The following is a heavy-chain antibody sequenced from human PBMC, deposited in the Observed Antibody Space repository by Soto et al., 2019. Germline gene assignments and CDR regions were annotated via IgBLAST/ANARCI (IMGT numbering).Heavy chain of an antibody. CDR1: FASNSDHK. CDR3: AREWSALVF. D-gene: IGHD2-15*01. V-gene: IGHV4-59*11. CDR2: TYYSGYT. J-gene: IGHJ4*02. Sequence: SETLSLTCTVSFASNSDHKWHWIRQPPGMGLEWIGYTYYSGYTSYNPSLKSRITISVDTSKNQFSLTLNSVTAADTAVYYCAREWSALVFWGQGTLVPV.